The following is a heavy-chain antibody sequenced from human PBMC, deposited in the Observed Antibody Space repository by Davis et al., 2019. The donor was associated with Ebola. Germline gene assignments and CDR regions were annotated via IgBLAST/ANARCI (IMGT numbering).Heavy chain of an antibody. V-gene: IGHV3-23*01. CDR1: GFTFSSYA. Sequence: GESLKISCAASGFTFSSYAMSWVRQAPGKGLEWVSAISGSGGSTYYADSVKGRFTISRDNSKNTLYLQMNSLRAEDTAVYYCAKNQVAAAPLDAFDIWGHGTMVTVSS. D-gene: IGHD6-13*01. CDR2: ISGSGGST. J-gene: IGHJ3*02. CDR3: AKNQVAAAPLDAFDI.